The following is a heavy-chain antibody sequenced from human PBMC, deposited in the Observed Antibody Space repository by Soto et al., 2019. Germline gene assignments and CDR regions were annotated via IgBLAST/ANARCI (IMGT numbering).Heavy chain of an antibody. V-gene: IGHV1-69*13. J-gene: IGHJ6*02. CDR3: ARGACGGHSCYYYYGMDV. CDR1: GGTFSSYA. CDR2: IIPIFGTA. D-gene: IGHD2-21*02. Sequence: SVKVSCKASGGTFSSYAISWVRQAPGQGLEWMGGIIPIFGTANYAQKFQGRVTITADESTSTAYMELSSLRSEDTAVYYCARGACGGHSCYYYYGMDVWGQGTKVTVYS.